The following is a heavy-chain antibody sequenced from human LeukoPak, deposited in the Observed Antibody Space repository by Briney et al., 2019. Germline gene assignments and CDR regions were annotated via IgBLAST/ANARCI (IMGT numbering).Heavy chain of an antibody. Sequence: GGPLNFPGPPSGLTAVRTYLSWFGRPQGRGWGGAQVFYSGGNTYYADSVKGRFTIFRDNSKNTLYLQMNSLRAEDTAVYYCARDGPPYGDYPLRSKYIHFWGQGTLVTVSS. V-gene: IGHV3-53*05. CDR3: ARDGPPYGDYPLRSKYIHF. CDR1: GLTAVRTY. D-gene: IGHD4-17*01. CDR2: FYSGGNT. J-gene: IGHJ1*01.